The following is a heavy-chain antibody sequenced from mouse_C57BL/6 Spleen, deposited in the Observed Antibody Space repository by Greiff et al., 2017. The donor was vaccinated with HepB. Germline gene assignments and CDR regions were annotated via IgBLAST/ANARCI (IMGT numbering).Heavy chain of an antibody. J-gene: IGHJ1*03. Sequence: QVQLQQPGAELVKPGASVKMSCKASGYTFTSYWITWVKQRPGQGLEWIGDIYPGSGSTNYNEKFKSKATLTVDTSSSTAYMQLSSLTSEDSAVYYCARRGVFSPDWYFDVWGTGTTVTVSS. CDR3: ARRGVFSPDWYFDV. CDR2: IYPGSGST. CDR1: GYTFTSYW. V-gene: IGHV1-55*01.